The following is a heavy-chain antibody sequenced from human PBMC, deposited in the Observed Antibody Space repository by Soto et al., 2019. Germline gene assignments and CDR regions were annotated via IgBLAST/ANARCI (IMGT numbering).Heavy chain of an antibody. CDR3: ARDLGIAVAGTDYYYGMDV. CDR2: LNPNSGGT. V-gene: IGHV1-2*04. J-gene: IGHJ6*02. Sequence: ASVKVSCKASGYTFTGYYMHWVRQAPGQGLEWMGWLNPNSGGTNYAQKFQGWVTMTRDTSISTAYMELSRLRSDDTAVYYCARDLGIAVAGTDYYYGMDVWGQGTTVTVSS. D-gene: IGHD6-19*01. CDR1: GYTFTGYY.